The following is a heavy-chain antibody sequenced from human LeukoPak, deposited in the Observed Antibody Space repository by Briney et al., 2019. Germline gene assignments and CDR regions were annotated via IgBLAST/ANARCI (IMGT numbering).Heavy chain of an antibody. Sequence: SETLSLTCTVSGGSISSSSYYWGWIRQPPGKGLEWIGYIYYSGSTYYNPSLKSRVTISVDTSKNQFSLKLSSVTAADTAVYYCARDKGTIFGVVKNYGMDVWGQGTTVTVSS. V-gene: IGHV4-31*03. D-gene: IGHD3-3*01. CDR3: ARDKGTIFGVVKNYGMDV. CDR1: GGSISSSSYY. CDR2: IYYSGST. J-gene: IGHJ6*02.